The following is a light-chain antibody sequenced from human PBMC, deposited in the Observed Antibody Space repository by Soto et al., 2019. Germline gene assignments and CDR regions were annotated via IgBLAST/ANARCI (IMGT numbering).Light chain of an antibody. CDR2: GAS. CDR1: QTISTW. V-gene: IGKV1-5*01. Sequence: DIQVTQSPPTLSASVGDRVTITCRASQTISTWMAWYQQKPGKAPKLLIYGASSLQSGVPSRFSGSGSGTDFTLTISSLQPDDFATYYCQQYNSYSRTFGQGTKVDIK. J-gene: IGKJ1*01. CDR3: QQYNSYSRT.